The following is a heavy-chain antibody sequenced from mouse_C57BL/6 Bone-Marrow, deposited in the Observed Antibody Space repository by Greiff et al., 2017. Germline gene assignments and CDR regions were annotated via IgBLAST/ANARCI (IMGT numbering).Heavy chain of an antibody. Sequence: QVQLQQPGAELVRPGPSVKLSCKASGYTFTSYWMHWVKQRPGQGLEWIGVIDPSDSYTNYNQKFKGKATLTVDTSSSTAYMQLSSLTSEDSAVYYCARYDYDGRPFAYWGQGTLVTVSA. D-gene: IGHD2-4*01. CDR3: ARYDYDGRPFAY. CDR1: GYTFTSYW. V-gene: IGHV1-59*01. CDR2: IDPSDSYT. J-gene: IGHJ3*01.